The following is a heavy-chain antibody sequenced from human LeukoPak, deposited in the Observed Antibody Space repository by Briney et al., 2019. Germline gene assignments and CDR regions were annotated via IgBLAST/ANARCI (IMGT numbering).Heavy chain of an antibody. CDR1: GFTFCRHW. CDR3: TTYSNSLYCYGMDV. CDR2: IKNKGNNYAA. D-gene: IGHD4-11*01. V-gene: IGHV3-73*01. J-gene: IGHJ6*02. Sequence: GGSLRLSCAASGFTFCRHWMSWVRPASGEGVEWVGRIKNKGNNYAAAYAGSVKVRFTISKDDSKTTAYLQMNSLKTEDTALYYYTTYSNSLYCYGMDVWGQGTMVTVSS.